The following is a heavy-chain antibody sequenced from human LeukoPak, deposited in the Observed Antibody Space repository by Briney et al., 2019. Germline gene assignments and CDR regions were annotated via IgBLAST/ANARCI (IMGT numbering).Heavy chain of an antibody. CDR1: GYSISSGYY. CDR2: IYHSGST. J-gene: IGHJ3*02. D-gene: IGHD1-26*01. Sequence: SETLSLTCTVSGYSISSGYYWGWIRPPPGKGLEWIGSIYHSGSTYYNPSLKSRVTISVDTSKNQFSPKLSSVTAADTAVYYCERTTGRDAFDIWGQGTMVTVSS. V-gene: IGHV4-38-2*02. CDR3: ERTTGRDAFDI.